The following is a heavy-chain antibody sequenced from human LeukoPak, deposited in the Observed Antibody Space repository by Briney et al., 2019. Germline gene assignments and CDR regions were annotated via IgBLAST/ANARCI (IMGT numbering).Heavy chain of an antibody. V-gene: IGHV3-30*04. CDR3: ARASGYCSGGSCYSIVGGYYFDY. D-gene: IGHD2-15*01. CDR2: ISYDGSNK. CDR1: GFTFSSYA. Sequence: PGRSLRLSCAASGFTFSSYAMHWVRQAPGKGLEWVAVISYDGSNKYYADSVKGRFTIFRDNSKNTLYLQMNSLRAEDTAVYYCARASGYCSGGSCYSIVGGYYFDYWGQGTLVTVSS. J-gene: IGHJ4*02.